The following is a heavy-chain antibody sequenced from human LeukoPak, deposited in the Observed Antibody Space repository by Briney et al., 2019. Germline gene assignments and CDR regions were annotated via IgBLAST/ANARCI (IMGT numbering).Heavy chain of an antibody. J-gene: IGHJ5*02. CDR1: GGSISSAGYY. D-gene: IGHD3-10*01. V-gene: IGHV4-31*03. CDR2: IYYSGST. Sequence: SETLSLTCTVSGGSISSAGYYWSWIRQHPGKGLEWIGYIYYSGSTYYNPSLKSRVTISVDTSKNQFSLKLSSVTAADTAVYYCARGRITMVRGVIITSIWFDPWGQGTLVTVSS. CDR3: ARGRITMVRGVIITSIWFDP.